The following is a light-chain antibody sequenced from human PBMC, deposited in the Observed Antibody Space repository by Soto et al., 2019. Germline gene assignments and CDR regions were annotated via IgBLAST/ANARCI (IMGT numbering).Light chain of an antibody. CDR1: SSNIASNT. Sequence: QSVLTQPPSASGTPGQRVTVSCSGSSSNIASNTVNWYQQLPGTAPKLLIYSNDQRPSGVPDRFSASKSGTSASLAISGLQSDDEADYYCASWDDSLNGNVFGTGTKLTGL. V-gene: IGLV1-44*01. J-gene: IGLJ1*01. CDR3: ASWDDSLNGNV. CDR2: SND.